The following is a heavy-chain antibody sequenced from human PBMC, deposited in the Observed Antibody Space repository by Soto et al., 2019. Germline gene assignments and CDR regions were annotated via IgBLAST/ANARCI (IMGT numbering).Heavy chain of an antibody. D-gene: IGHD3-16*02. J-gene: IGHJ5*02. CDR3: ARRYSNYWPLDP. V-gene: IGHV3-11*01. CDR1: GFSFSDYY. Sequence: QVQLVESGGGLVKPGGSLRLSCAASGFSFSDYYMSWIRQAPGKGLEWVSYISNTGRTIYDADSVKGRFTISRDNAKNSLYLQMNSLRAEDTAVYYCARRYSNYWPLDPWGQGTLVTVSS. CDR2: ISNTGRTI.